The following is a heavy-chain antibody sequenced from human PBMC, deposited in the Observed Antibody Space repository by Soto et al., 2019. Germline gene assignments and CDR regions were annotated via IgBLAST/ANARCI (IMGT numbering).Heavy chain of an antibody. V-gene: IGHV4-34*01. Sequence: SETLSLTCAVYGGSFSGYYWSWIRQPPGKGLEWIGEINHSGSTNYNPSLKSRVTISVDTSKNQFSLKLSSVTAADTAVYYCARMNVLLWFGELSGHTLEFDYWGQGTLVTVSS. D-gene: IGHD3-10*01. CDR3: ARMNVLLWFGELSGHTLEFDY. CDR1: GGSFSGYY. CDR2: INHSGST. J-gene: IGHJ4*02.